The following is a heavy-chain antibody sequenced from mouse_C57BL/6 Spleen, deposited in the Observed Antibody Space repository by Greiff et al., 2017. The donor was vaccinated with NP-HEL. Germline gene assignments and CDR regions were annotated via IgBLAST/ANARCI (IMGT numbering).Heavy chain of an antibody. D-gene: IGHD1-1*01. V-gene: IGHV1-64*01. Sequence: VQLQQSGAELVKPGASVKLSCKASGYTFTSYWMHWVKQRPGQGLEWIGMIHPNSGSTNYNEKFKSKATLTVDKSSSTAYMQLSSLTSEDSAVYYCVYYYGSSYDYFDYWGQGTTRTVSS. CDR2: IHPNSGST. CDR1: GYTFTSYW. J-gene: IGHJ2*01. CDR3: VYYYGSSYDYFDY.